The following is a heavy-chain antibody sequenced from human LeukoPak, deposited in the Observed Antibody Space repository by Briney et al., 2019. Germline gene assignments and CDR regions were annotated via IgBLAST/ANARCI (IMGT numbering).Heavy chain of an antibody. V-gene: IGHV3-64*01. Sequence: PGGSLRLSCAASGFTFSDYAMHWFRQAPGKGLDFVSSITSNGGGTYFANSVKGRFTISRDNSRNTLYLQMGSLRAEDTAVYYCARYGSVGAFDIWGQGTMVTVSS. CDR1: GFTFSDYA. CDR2: ITSNGGGT. CDR3: ARYGSVGAFDI. J-gene: IGHJ3*02. D-gene: IGHD6-25*01.